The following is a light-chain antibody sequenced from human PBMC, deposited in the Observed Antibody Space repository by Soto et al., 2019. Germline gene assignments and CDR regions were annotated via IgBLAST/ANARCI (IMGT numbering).Light chain of an antibody. Sequence: QSVLTQPPSVSAAPGQKVTISCSGSNSNIGNNYVSWYQQLPGTAPKLLIYENNKRPSGIPDRFYGSKSGASATLGITGLQTGDEADYYCGTWVSSLSVWVFGGGTKLTVL. CDR3: GTWVSSLSVWV. CDR1: NSNIGNNY. J-gene: IGLJ3*02. CDR2: ENN. V-gene: IGLV1-51*02.